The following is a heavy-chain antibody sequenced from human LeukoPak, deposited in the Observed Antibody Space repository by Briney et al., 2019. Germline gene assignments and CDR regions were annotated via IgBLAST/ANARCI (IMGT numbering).Heavy chain of an antibody. J-gene: IGHJ5*02. CDR2: VFHTGNT. Sequence: PSETLSLTCTVSGYSISSGYYWGWIRQPPGKGLEWIGSVFHTGNTHYNPSLKSRVTISVDTSKNQFSLKLSSVTAADTAVYYCARGDSSASNCFDPWGQGTLVTVSS. V-gene: IGHV4-38-2*02. D-gene: IGHD6-19*01. CDR3: ARGDSSASNCFDP. CDR1: GYSISSGYY.